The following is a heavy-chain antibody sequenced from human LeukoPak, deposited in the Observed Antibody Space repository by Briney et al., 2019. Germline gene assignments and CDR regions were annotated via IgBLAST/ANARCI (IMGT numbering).Heavy chain of an antibody. D-gene: IGHD3-22*01. V-gene: IGHV4-34*01. Sequence: SETLSLTCAVYGGSFSGYYWNWIRQPPGKGLEWIGEINHSGSTNYNPSLKSRVTISVDTSKNQFSLKLSSVTAADTAVYYCARGLGDSSRYYFDYWGQGTLVTVSS. J-gene: IGHJ4*02. CDR2: INHSGST. CDR3: ARGLGDSSRYYFDY. CDR1: GGSFSGYY.